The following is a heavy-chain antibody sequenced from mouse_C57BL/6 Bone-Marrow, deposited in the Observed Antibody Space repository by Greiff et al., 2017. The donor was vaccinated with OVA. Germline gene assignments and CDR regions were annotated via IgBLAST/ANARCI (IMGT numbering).Heavy chain of an antibody. D-gene: IGHD2-1*01. CDR3: ARDYGNYDWFAY. J-gene: IGHJ3*01. V-gene: IGHV5-17*01. CDR1: GFTFSDYG. Sequence: EVKVVESGGGLVKPGGSLKLSCAASGFTFSDYGMHWVRQAPEKGLEWVAYISSGSSTIEYADTVKGRFTISRDNAKNTLFLQITSLRYEDTAMYYGARDYGNYDWFAYWGQGTLVTVSA. CDR2: ISSGSSTI.